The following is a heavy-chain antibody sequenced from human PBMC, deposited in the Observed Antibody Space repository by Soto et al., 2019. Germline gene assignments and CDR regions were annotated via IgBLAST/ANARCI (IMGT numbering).Heavy chain of an antibody. CDR1: GFTVSSNY. D-gene: IGHD5-18*01. CDR3: ARDRGYSYGRPDAFDI. CDR2: IYSGGST. Sequence: GGSLRLSCAASGFTVSSNYMSWVRQAPGKGLEWVSVIYSGGSTYYADSVKGRFTISRHNSKNTLYLQMNSLRAEDTAVYYCARDRGYSYGRPDAFDIWGQGTMVTVSS. V-gene: IGHV3-66*01. J-gene: IGHJ3*02.